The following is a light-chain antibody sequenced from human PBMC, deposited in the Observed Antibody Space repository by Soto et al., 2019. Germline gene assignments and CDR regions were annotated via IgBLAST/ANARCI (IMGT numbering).Light chain of an antibody. CDR1: QSITTS. Sequence: EIVMTQSPATLSVSPGERITLSCRASQSITTSLAWYQQKPGQAPRLLIYGASTRATNIPARFSGSVSGTDFSLTISSLQSEDYSVYFCQQYSDWPTFGQGTRVEIK. CDR3: QQYSDWPT. CDR2: GAS. J-gene: IGKJ1*01. V-gene: IGKV3-15*01.